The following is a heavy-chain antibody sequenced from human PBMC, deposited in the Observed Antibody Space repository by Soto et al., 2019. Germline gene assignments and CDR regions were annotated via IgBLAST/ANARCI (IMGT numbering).Heavy chain of an antibody. CDR1: GFTFTSSA. D-gene: IGHD2-15*01. V-gene: IGHV1-58*01. CDR3: ALVAATSGYYFDY. CDR2: IVVGSGNT. Sequence: SVKVSCKASGFTFTSSAVQWVRQARGQRLEWIGWIVVGSGNTNYAQKFQERVTITRDMSTSTAYMELSSLRSEDTAVYYCALVAATSGYYFDYWGQGTLVTVSS. J-gene: IGHJ4*02.